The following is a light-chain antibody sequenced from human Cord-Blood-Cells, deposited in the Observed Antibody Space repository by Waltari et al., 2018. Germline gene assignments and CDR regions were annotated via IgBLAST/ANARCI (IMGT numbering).Light chain of an antibody. CDR3: QQYGSSPRS. Sequence: EMGWTQSPGTLSLSPGERATLSCRASQSVSRSYLAWYQQKPGQAPRLLIYGASSRATGIPEWFSGSGYGTDFTLTISRLGREAFSVYYCQQYGSSPRSFGQGTQLEIK. J-gene: IGKJ2*03. V-gene: IGKV3-20*01. CDR1: QSVSRSY. CDR2: GAS.